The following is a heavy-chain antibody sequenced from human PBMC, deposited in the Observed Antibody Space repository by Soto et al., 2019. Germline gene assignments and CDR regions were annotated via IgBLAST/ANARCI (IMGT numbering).Heavy chain of an antibody. CDR1: GFSLSTSGVG. J-gene: IGHJ4*02. D-gene: IGHD5-18*01. V-gene: IGHV2-5*02. Sequence: QITLKESGPTLVKPTQTLTLTCTFSGFSLSTSGVGVGWIRQPPGKALEWLGIIYWDDDKRYRPSLRSRVTTTKATSKNQLVLTMTNMDPVDTATYYCAHLPWKHLWPRAPVVYWGQGTPVTVSS. CDR3: AHLPWKHLWPRAPVVY. CDR2: IYWDDDK.